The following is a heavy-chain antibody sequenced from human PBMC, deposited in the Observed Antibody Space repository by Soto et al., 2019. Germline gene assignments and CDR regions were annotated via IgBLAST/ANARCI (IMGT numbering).Heavy chain of an antibody. CDR2: IWYDGSNK. D-gene: IGHD2-15*01. J-gene: IGHJ3*02. CDR1: GFTFSSYG. V-gene: IGHV3-33*01. Sequence: GSLRLSCAASGFTFSSYGMHWVRQAPGKGLEWVAVIWYDGSNKYYADSVKGRFTISRDNSKNTLYLQMNSLRAEDTAVYYCARERYCSGGSCYDGAFDIWGQGTMVTVSS. CDR3: ARERYCSGGSCYDGAFDI.